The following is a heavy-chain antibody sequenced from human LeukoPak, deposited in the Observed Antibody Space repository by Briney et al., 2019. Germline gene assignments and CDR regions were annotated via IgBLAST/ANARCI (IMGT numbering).Heavy chain of an antibody. D-gene: IGHD2-15*01. J-gene: IGHJ3*02. V-gene: IGHV3-33*08. CDR3: VRGVVVVAPARPDAFDI. Sequence: GGSLRLSCAASGFTFSSYAMHWVRQAPGKGLEWVAVIWYDGSNKFYADSVKGRFTISRDNSKNTLYLQMNSLRAEDTAVYYCVRGVVVVAPARPDAFDIWGQGTMVTVSS. CDR2: IWYDGSNK. CDR1: GFTFSSYA.